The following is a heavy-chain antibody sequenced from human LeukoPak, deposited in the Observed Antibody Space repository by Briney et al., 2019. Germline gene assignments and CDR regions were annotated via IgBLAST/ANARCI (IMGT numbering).Heavy chain of an antibody. CDR1: GGSVNSYY. CDR2: IFYSGTT. CDR3: ARIPAAGSMGWFDP. Sequence: SETLSLTCTVSGGSVNSYYWTWIRQPPGRGLEWIGYIFYSGTTEYNPSLKSRVTISKDTSSNQFSLRLTSLTAADTAVYYCARIPAAGSMGWFDPWGQGTLVTVSS. V-gene: IGHV4-59*02. D-gene: IGHD6-13*01. J-gene: IGHJ5*02.